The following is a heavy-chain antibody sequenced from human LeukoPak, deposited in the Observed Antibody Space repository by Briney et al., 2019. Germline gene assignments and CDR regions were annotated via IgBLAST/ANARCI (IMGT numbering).Heavy chain of an antibody. D-gene: IGHD3-10*01. CDR1: GFTFSSYW. V-gene: IGHV3-74*01. CDR2: INTDWSST. J-gene: IGHJ4*02. CDR3: ATDPSGSSDY. Sequence: PGGSLRLSCAAPGFTFSSYWMHWVRQAPGKGLVWVSRINTDWSSTGYADSVKGRFTISRDNAKNTLFLQMNSLRAEDTAVYYCATDPSGSSDYWGQGTLVTVAS.